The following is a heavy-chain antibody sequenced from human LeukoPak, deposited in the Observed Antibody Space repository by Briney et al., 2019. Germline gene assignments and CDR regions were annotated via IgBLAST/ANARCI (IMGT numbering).Heavy chain of an antibody. V-gene: IGHV1-58*01. D-gene: IGHD5-24*01. CDR2: IVVGSGDT. CDR1: GFTFSTST. CDR3: AARPGNYLTFDI. Sequence: SVKVSCKTSGFTFSTSTVQWVRQARGQGLEWMGWIVVGSGDTDYAQRFQERVTITRDMSTNTVYMDLSSLRSEDTAVYYCAARPGNYLTFDIWGQGTMVTVSS. J-gene: IGHJ3*02.